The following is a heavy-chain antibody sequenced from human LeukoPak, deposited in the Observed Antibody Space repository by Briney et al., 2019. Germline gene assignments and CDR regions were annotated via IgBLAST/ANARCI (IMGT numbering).Heavy chain of an antibody. J-gene: IGHJ2*01. Sequence: PSETLSLTCAVYVGSFSGYSWSWIRQPPGKGLEWIGEINHSGSTNYNPSLKSRVTLSVDTSKNQFSLKLSSVTAADTAVYYCARGRGAVAGRWYFDLWGRGTLVTVSS. CDR1: VGSFSGYS. V-gene: IGHV4-34*01. CDR2: INHSGST. D-gene: IGHD6-19*01. CDR3: ARGRGAVAGRWYFDL.